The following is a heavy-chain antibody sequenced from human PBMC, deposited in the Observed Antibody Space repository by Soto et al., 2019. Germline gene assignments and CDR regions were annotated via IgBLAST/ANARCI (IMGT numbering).Heavy chain of an antibody. CDR3: ARMATFGSLNWFDP. CDR1: GCSFTNND. CDR2: MNPVSGDT. D-gene: IGHD3-16*01. V-gene: IGHV1-8*01. J-gene: IGHJ5*02. Sequence: GASVTVSCKASGCSFTNNDVRWVRQATGQGLEWMGWMNPVSGDTGYAQKFQGRVTMTRDISIATAYMELSSLRSDDTAIYYCARMATFGSLNWFDPWGQGTLVTVSS.